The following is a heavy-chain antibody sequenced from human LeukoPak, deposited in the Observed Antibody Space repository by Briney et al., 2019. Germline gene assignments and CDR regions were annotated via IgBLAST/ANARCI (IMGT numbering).Heavy chain of an antibody. CDR3: ARDRGSGPTSGMDV. CDR1: GFTSSSYA. J-gene: IGHJ6*02. D-gene: IGHD6-19*01. V-gene: IGHV3-48*04. Sequence: SGGSLRLSCAASGFTSSSYAMHWVRQAPGKGLEWVSYISSSSSTIYYADSVKGRFTISRDNAKNSLYLQMNSLRAEDTAVYYCARDRGSGPTSGMDVWGQGTTVTVSS. CDR2: ISSSSSTI.